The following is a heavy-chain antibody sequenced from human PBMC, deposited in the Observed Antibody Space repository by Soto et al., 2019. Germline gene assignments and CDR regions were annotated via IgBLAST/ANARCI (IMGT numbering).Heavy chain of an antibody. V-gene: IGHV1-2*04. Sequence: QVQLVQSGAEVKKPGSSVKVSCKASGGTFSSYAISWVRQAPGQGLEWMGWINPNSGGTNYAQKFQGWVTMTRDTSISTAYMELSRLRSDDTAVYYCARARSSSWYSWFDPWGQGTLVTVSS. CDR2: INPNSGGT. J-gene: IGHJ5*02. CDR3: ARARSSSWYSWFDP. D-gene: IGHD6-13*01. CDR1: GGTFSSYA.